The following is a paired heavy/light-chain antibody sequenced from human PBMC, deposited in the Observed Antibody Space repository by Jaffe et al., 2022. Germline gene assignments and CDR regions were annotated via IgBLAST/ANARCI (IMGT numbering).Heavy chain of an antibody. J-gene: IGHJ4*02. Sequence: EVQLVESGGGLVQPGGSLRLSCAASGFTFSSYWMSWVRQAPGKGLEWVANINEDGGEKYYEDSVKGRFTISRDNAKKSLYLQMNSLRAEDTAVYYCTGIIGSRGSCYWVYWGQGTLVTVSS. D-gene: IGHD2-15*01. CDR3: TGIIGSRGSCYWVY. CDR1: GFTFSSYW. V-gene: IGHV3-7*01. CDR2: INEDGGEK.
Light chain of an antibody. CDR1: SSDVGGYNY. J-gene: IGLJ1*01. CDR2: DVS. V-gene: IGLV2-14*03. CDR3: SSYTSSSTLYV. Sequence: QSALTQPASVSGSPGQSITISCTGTSSDVGGYNYVSWYQQHPGKAPKLMIYDVSNRPSGVSNRFSGSKSGNTASLTISGLQAEDEADYYCSSYTSSSTLYVFGAGTKVTVL.